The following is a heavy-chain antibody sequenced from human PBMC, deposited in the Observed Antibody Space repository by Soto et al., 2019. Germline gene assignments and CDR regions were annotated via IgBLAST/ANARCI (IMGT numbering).Heavy chain of an antibody. CDR2: IDPSDSYT. J-gene: IGHJ6*04. CDR3: VRERNTTIVDDPTSGMDV. Sequence: GASLKISRKGSGYSFTSYWISWVRQMPGKGLEWMGRIDPSDSYTNYSPSFQGHVTISADKSISTAYLQWSSLKASDTAMYYCVRERNTTIVDDPTSGMDVRSLGNTVTASS. V-gene: IGHV5-10-1*01. CDR1: GYSFTSYW. D-gene: IGHD3-22*01.